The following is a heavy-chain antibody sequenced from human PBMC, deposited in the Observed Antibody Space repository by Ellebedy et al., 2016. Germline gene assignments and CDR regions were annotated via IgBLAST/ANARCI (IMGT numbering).Heavy chain of an antibody. V-gene: IGHV5-51*01. CDR1: GYRFTSYW. Sequence: GGSLRLXXKGSGYRFTSYWIGWVRQMPGKGLESMGIIYPGDSDTRYSPSFQGQVTISADKSISTAYLQWSSLKASDTAMYYCARGDSSSHMDVWGEGTTVTVSS. D-gene: IGHD6-6*01. CDR2: IYPGDSDT. J-gene: IGHJ6*03. CDR3: ARGDSSSHMDV.